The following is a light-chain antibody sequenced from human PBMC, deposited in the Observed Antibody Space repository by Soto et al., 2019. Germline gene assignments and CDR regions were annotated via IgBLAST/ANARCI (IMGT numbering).Light chain of an antibody. Sequence: QSALTQPRSVSGSPGQSVTISCTGTSSDVGRYNIVSWYQQHPGKVPKLIIYEVSKRSSGVPDRFSGSKSGNTASLIISGLQVEDEADYYFCSHADKNPHVVGTGTKLTVL. CDR3: CSHADKNPHV. V-gene: IGLV2-11*01. CDR1: SSDVGRYNI. J-gene: IGLJ1*01. CDR2: EVS.